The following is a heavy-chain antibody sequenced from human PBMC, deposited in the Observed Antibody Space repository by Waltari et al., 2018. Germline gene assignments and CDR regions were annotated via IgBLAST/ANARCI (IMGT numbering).Heavy chain of an antibody. D-gene: IGHD1-26*01. CDR1: GGSISSSSYY. CDR3: ASVGAATAFFDY. Sequence: QVQLQESGPGLVKPSETLSLTCAVSGGSISSSSYYWGWIRQPPGKGLEWIGSIYYSGSTYYNPSLKSRVTISVDTSKNQFSLKLSSVTAADTAVYYCASVGAATAFFDYWGQGTLVTVSS. J-gene: IGHJ4*02. CDR2: IYYSGST. V-gene: IGHV4-39*07.